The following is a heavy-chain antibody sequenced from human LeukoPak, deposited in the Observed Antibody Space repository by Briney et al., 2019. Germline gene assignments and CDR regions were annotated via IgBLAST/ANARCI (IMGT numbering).Heavy chain of an antibody. CDR2: INPNSGGT. Sequence: ASVKVSCKASGYTFTGYYMHWVRQAPGQGLEWVGRINPNSGGTNYAQKFQGRVTMTRDTSISTAYMEVSRLRSDDTAVYYCARDGVAADAFDIWGQGTMVTVSS. V-gene: IGHV1-2*06. CDR1: GYTFTGYY. J-gene: IGHJ3*02. CDR3: ARDGVAADAFDI. D-gene: IGHD6-13*01.